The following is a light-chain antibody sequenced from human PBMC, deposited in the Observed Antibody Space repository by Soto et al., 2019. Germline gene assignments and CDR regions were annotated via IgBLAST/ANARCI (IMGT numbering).Light chain of an antibody. J-gene: IGLJ2*01. CDR3: CSYVGGSTPVA. CDR2: EGS. CDR1: SSDVGTYTL. V-gene: IGLV2-23*01. Sequence: QSALTQPASVSGSPGQSITISCTGLSSDVGTYTLVSWYQHHPGKAPKVMIYEGSKRPSGVSNRFSGSKSGNTASLTISGLQAEDEADYYCCSYVGGSTPVAFGGGTKLTVL.